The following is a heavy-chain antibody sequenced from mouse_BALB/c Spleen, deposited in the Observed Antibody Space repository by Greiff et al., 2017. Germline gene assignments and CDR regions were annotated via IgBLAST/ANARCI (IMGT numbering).Heavy chain of an antibody. CDR1: GFTFSSYG. J-gene: IGHJ3*01. CDR3: ARHEGCCGAGFAY. V-gene: IGHV5-6*03. CDR2: ISSGGSYT. Sequence: EVKLMESGGGLVKPGGSLKLSCAASGFTFSSYGMSWVRQTPDKRLEWVATISSGGSYTYYPDSVKGRFTISRDNAKNTLYLQWSSLKSEDTAMYYCARHEGCCGAGFAYWGQGTLVTVSA.